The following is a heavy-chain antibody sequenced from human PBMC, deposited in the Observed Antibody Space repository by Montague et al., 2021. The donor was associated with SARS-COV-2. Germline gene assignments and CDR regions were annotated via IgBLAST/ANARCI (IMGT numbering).Heavy chain of an antibody. CDR1: GFTFSSYA. CDR3: AKSRGIRYDSSGYYYPLDY. D-gene: IGHD3-22*01. V-gene: IGHV3-23*03. J-gene: IGHJ4*03. Sequence: SLRLSCAASGFTFSSYAMSWVRQAPGKGLEWVSVIYSGGSSTYYADSVKGRFTISRDNSKNTLYLQMNSLRAEDTAVYYCAKSRGIRYDSSGYYYPLDYWGPGTTVTVSS. CDR2: IYSGGSST.